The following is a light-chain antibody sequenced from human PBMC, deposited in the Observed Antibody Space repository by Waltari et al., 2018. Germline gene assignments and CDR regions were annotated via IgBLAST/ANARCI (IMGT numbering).Light chain of an antibody. CDR3: QSYDTSLMSVV. CDR2: GRT. Sequence: QSVLTQPPSVSGAPGQRVTISCTGSGSNIGAGYDVHWYQQLPREAPKLLIYGRTGRPLGVPDRFFGSTSGTSASLAITGLQAEDEADYYCQSYDTSLMSVVFGGGTKLTVL. CDR1: GSNIGAGYD. V-gene: IGLV1-40*01. J-gene: IGLJ3*02.